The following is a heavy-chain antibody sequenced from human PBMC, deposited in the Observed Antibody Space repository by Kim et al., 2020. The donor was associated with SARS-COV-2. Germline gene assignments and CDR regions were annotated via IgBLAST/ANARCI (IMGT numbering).Heavy chain of an antibody. CDR2: INPNSGGT. CDR3: ASQSNYYYGSGTGLGMDV. CDR1: GYTFTGYY. V-gene: IGHV1-2*02. Sequence: ASVKVSCKASGYTFTGYYMHWVRQAPGQGLEWMGWINPNSGGTNYAQKFQGRVTMTRDTSISTAYMELSRLRSDDTAVYYCASQSNYYYGSGTGLGMDVWGQGPRSPSP. D-gene: IGHD3-10*01. J-gene: IGHJ6*02.